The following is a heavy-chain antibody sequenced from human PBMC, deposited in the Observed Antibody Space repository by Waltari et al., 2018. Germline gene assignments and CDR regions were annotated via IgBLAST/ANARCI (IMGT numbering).Heavy chain of an antibody. Sequence: QVQLQQWGAGLLKPSETLSLTCAVYGGPFGGYYWSWTRQPPGKGLDWIGEINHSGSTNYNPSLKSRVTISVDTSKNQFSLKLSSVTAADTAVYYCAREGKQPSAFDYWGQGTLVTVSS. D-gene: IGHD6-13*01. V-gene: IGHV4-34*01. J-gene: IGHJ4*02. CDR3: AREGKQPSAFDY. CDR2: INHSGST. CDR1: GGPFGGYY.